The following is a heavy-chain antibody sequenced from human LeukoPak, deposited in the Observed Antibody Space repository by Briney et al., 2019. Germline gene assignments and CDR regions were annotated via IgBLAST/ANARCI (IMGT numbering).Heavy chain of an antibody. J-gene: IGHJ5*02. CDR3: ARGSLMAATGTGLSS. CDR1: GYTFTGFY. CDR2: INPNSGDT. V-gene: IGHV1-2*02. D-gene: IGHD6-13*01. Sequence: ASVKVSCKASGYTFTGFYMHWVRQAPGQGLEWMEWINPNSGDTNYAQNFQGRVTMTRDTSISTAYVELSRLTSDDTAVYYCARGSLMAATGTGLSSWGQGTLVTVSS.